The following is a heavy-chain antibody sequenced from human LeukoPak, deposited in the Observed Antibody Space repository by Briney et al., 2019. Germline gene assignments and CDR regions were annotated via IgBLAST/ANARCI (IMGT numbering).Heavy chain of an antibody. CDR3: AKDGPSLQLANYYFDY. Sequence: GGSLRLSCAASGFTFSSYGMHWVRQAPGKGLEWVAFIRYDGSNKYYADSVKGRFTISRDNSKNTLYLRMNSLRAEDTAVYYCAKDGPSLQLANYYFDYWGQGTLVTVSS. V-gene: IGHV3-30*02. D-gene: IGHD6-13*01. CDR2: IRYDGSNK. CDR1: GFTFSSYG. J-gene: IGHJ4*02.